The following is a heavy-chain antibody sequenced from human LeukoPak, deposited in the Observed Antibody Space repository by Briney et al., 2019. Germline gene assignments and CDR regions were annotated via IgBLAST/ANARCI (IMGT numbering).Heavy chain of an antibody. CDR2: IYPGDSDT. CDR3: ARRSHDYGDLDAFDI. Sequence: GESLQISCKGSGYRFTSYWIGWVRQLPGKGLEWRGIIYPGDSDTRYSPSFQGQVTISADKSISTAYLQWSSLKASDTAMYYCARRSHDYGDLDAFDIWGQGTMVTVSS. V-gene: IGHV5-51*01. D-gene: IGHD4-17*01. CDR1: GYRFTSYW. J-gene: IGHJ3*02.